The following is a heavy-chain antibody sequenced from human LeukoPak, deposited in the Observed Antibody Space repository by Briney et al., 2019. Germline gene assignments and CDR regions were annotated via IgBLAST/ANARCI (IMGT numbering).Heavy chain of an antibody. CDR3: VRGITMFQH. CDR1: GFLFSSFE. CDR2: ISSSGITI. J-gene: IGHJ1*01. D-gene: IGHD3-10*01. V-gene: IGHV3-48*03. Sequence: QPGGSLRLSCAASGFLFSSFEVNWVRQAPGKGLEWVSYISSSGITIYYADSVKGRFTISRDNAKNSLYLQMNSLRAEDTAVYYCVRGITMFQHWGQGTLVTVSS.